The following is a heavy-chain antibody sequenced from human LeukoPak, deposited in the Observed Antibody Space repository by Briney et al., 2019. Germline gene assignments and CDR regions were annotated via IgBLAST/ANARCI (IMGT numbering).Heavy chain of an antibody. CDR3: ARVGTGGGFPLPIDY. CDR1: GYTFTSYG. J-gene: IGHJ4*02. CDR2: ISAYNGNT. D-gene: IGHD1-14*01. V-gene: IGHV1-18*01. Sequence: ASVKVSCKASGYTFTSYGISWVRQAPGQGLEWMGWISAYNGNTSYAQKLQGRVTMTTDTSTSTAYMELRSLRSDDTAVYYCARVGTGGGFPLPIDYWGQGTLVTVSS.